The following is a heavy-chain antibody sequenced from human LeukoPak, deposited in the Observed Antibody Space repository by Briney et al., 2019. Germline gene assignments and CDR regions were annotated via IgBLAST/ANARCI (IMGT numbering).Heavy chain of an antibody. CDR1: GFTFSTYT. J-gene: IGHJ4*02. CDR3: ARALSGGDCFDC. Sequence: GGSLRLSCAASGFTFSTYTMNWVRQAPGKGLEWVSSFTSSSIYIYYADSVKGRFTISRDNAKNSLSQQMNSLRAEDTAVYYCARALSGGDCFDCWGQGTLVTVSS. D-gene: IGHD4-23*01. V-gene: IGHV3-21*01. CDR2: FTSSSIYI.